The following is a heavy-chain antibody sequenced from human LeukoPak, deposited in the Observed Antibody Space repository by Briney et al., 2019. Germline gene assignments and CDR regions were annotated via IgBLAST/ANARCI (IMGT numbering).Heavy chain of an antibody. CDR1: GGSISSYY. V-gene: IGHV4-59*01. CDR3: AREKLGYSSSTSCPRAFDI. Sequence: SETLSLTCTVSGGSISSYYWSWIRQPPGKGLERIGYFYYSGSTNYNPSLKSRVTLSVDTSKNQFSLKLSSVPAADTAVYYCAREKLGYSSSTSCPRAFDIWGQGTMVTVSS. D-gene: IGHD2-2*01. J-gene: IGHJ3*02. CDR2: FYYSGST.